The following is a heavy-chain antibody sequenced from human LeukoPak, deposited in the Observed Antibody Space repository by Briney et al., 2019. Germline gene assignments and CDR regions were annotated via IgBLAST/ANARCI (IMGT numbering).Heavy chain of an antibody. Sequence: GGSLRLSRVASRYDFSGYTFTCVRQAPGKGLEWVSTISTNVGGTYYADPVKVRFPISRHNSKNTLYLQMGRLRAEDKAVYYCVKERLYLPRLDGVPAAFDVWGQGTLVTVSS. V-gene: IGHV3-23*01. CDR3: VKERLYLPRLDGVPAAFDV. CDR1: RYDFSGYT. CDR2: ISTNVGGT. J-gene: IGHJ3*01. D-gene: IGHD2-2*01.